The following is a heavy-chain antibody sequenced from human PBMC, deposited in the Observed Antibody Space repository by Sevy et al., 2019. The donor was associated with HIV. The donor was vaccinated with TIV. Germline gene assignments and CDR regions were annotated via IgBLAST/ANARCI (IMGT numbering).Heavy chain of an antibody. D-gene: IGHD3-16*01. J-gene: IGHJ5*02. CDR1: GDSIRRSDDY. CDR3: ARSPIAASGAKFDT. Sequence: SETLSLTCTVSGDSIRRSDDYWGWIRQPPEKGVEWIGSVYSSGSSYSNPSFKSRVTMSIDTSRNLFSLKLTSVTAADTALYYCARSPIAASGAKFDTWCPGTLVTVSS. CDR2: VYSSGSS. V-gene: IGHV4-39*01.